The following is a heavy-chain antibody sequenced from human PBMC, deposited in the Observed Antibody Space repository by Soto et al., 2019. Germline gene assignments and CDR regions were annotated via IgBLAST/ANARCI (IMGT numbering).Heavy chain of an antibody. CDR3: ARVYRITMVRGELSEY. CDR2: ISAYNGNT. D-gene: IGHD3-10*01. Sequence: QVQLVQSGAEVKKPGASVKVSCKASGYTFTSYGISWVRQAPGQGLEWMGWISAYNGNTNYAQKLQGRVTMTTDTATGXAYIELRSLRSDDTAVYYCARVYRITMVRGELSEYWGQGTLVTVSS. J-gene: IGHJ4*02. CDR1: GYTFTSYG. V-gene: IGHV1-18*01.